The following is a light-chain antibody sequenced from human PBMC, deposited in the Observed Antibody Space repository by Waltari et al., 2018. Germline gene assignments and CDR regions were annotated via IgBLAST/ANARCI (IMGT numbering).Light chain of an antibody. J-gene: IGLJ2*01. V-gene: IGLV2-11*01. Sequence: ALTQPPSVSGSPGQSVTIPCTGTSSDIGGYNHVSWFQQHPGKAPKLMIYDVTQRPSGVSDRFSGSKSGNTASLTISGLQAEDEADYYCSSYAGSNTLLFGGGTRLTVL. CDR1: SSDIGGYNH. CDR3: SSYAGSNTLL. CDR2: DVT.